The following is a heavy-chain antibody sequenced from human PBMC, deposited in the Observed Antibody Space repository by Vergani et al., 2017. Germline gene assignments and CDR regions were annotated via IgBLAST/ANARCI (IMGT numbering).Heavy chain of an antibody. Sequence: QVQLVQSGAEVKKPGASVKVSCKASGYTFTGYYMHWVRQAPGQGLEWMGWINPNSGGTNYAQKFQGRATMTRDTSISTAYMELSRLRSDDTAVYYCARRHLWGPSGGNAGLHYWGQGTLVTVSS. CDR3: ARRHLWGPSGGNAGLHY. CDR1: GYTFTGYY. V-gene: IGHV1-2*02. D-gene: IGHD4-23*01. CDR2: INPNSGGT. J-gene: IGHJ4*02.